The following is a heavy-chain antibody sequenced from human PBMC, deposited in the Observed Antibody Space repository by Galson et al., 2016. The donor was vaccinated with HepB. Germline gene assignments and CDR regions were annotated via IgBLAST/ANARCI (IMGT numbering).Heavy chain of an antibody. Sequence: SLRLSCAASGFTFSNYALNWVRQAPGKGLEWVSGISGSGGITYYADSVKGLFTISRDNSKNTLYLQMISLRAEDTAVYYCAKRGQQLVKDAFDVWGQGTLVTVSS. CDR3: AKRGQQLVKDAFDV. J-gene: IGHJ3*01. V-gene: IGHV3-23*01. CDR1: GFTFSNYA. D-gene: IGHD6-13*01. CDR2: ISGSGGIT.